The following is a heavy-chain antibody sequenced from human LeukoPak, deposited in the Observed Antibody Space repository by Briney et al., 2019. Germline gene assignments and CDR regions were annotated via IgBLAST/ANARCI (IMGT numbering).Heavy chain of an antibody. CDR2: INPSGGST. V-gene: IGHV1-46*01. J-gene: IGHJ4*02. CDR1: GHSFTSYY. CDR3: ARDIPYEVTFGGVTVMGSFVLDY. D-gene: IGHD3-16*02. Sequence: GASVKVSCKAPGHSFTSYYMHWVRQAPGQGLEWMGIINPSGGSTSYAQKFQGRVTLTRDTSTTTVYMELSSLRSEDTAVYYCARDIPYEVTFGGVTVMGSFVLDYWGQGTLVTVSS.